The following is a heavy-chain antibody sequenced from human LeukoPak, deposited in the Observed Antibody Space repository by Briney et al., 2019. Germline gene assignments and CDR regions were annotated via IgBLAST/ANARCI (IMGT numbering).Heavy chain of an antibody. CDR2: NNPNSGGT. CDR1: GYTFTGYH. V-gene: IGHV1-2*06. J-gene: IGHJ5*02. D-gene: IGHD3-10*01. Sequence: ASVKVSCKASGYTFTGYHLHWVRQAPGQGLEWMGRNNPNSGGTSYAQKFQGRVTMTRDTSTSTAYMELSRLRSDDTAVYYCARGVRGDYWFDPWGQGTLVTVSS. CDR3: ARGVRGDYWFDP.